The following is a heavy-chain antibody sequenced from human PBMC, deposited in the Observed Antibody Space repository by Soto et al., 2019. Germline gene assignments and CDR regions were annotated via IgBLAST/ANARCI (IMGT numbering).Heavy chain of an antibody. CDR3: AKTYGSGSRNYYYYYGMDV. V-gene: IGHV3-23*01. D-gene: IGHD3-10*01. Sequence: VQLLGSGGGLVQPGGSLRLSCAASGFTFSSYAMSWVRQAPGKGLEWVSAISGSGGSTYYADSVKGRFTISRDNSKNTLYLQMNSLRAEDTAVYYCAKTYGSGSRNYYYYYGMDVWGQGTTVTVSS. CDR2: ISGSGGST. J-gene: IGHJ6*02. CDR1: GFTFSSYA.